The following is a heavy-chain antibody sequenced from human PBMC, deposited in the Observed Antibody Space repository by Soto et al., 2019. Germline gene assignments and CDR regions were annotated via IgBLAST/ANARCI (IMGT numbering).Heavy chain of an antibody. CDR2: VHYSGST. J-gene: IGHJ4*02. CDR1: GGSIRSNIYY. V-gene: IGHV4-39*01. D-gene: IGHD3-22*01. CDR3: ARQHYYDSSGYYTWN. Sequence: SETLSLTCSVSGGSIRSNIYYWGWLRHPPGKGLEWIATVHYSGSTYYTPSLKNRVTISADTSKNQFSLRLNSVTAADTAVYYCARQHYYDSSGYYTWNWGQGTLVT.